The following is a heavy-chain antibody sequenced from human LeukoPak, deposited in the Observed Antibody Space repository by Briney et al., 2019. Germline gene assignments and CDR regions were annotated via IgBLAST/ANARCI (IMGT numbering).Heavy chain of an antibody. Sequence: SETLSLTCAVYGGSFSGYYWSWIRQPPGKGLEWIGEINHSGSTNYNPSLKSRVTISVDTSKNQFSLKLSSVTAADTAVYYCARVQSSTINFDYWGQGTLVTVSS. D-gene: IGHD3-9*01. CDR1: GGSFSGYY. J-gene: IGHJ4*02. CDR3: ARVQSSTINFDY. CDR2: INHSGST. V-gene: IGHV4-34*01.